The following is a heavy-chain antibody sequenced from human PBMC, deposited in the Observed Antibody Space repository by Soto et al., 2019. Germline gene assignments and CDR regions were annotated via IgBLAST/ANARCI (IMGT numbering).Heavy chain of an antibody. CDR3: ARSGRQWLVDAFDI. Sequence: SETLSLTCTVSGGSISSGDYYWSWTRQPPGKGLECIGFISKSGSTYYKPSLKSRVTLSIDTSKNQFPLKLSSVTAADTAVYYCARSGRQWLVDAFDIWGQGTMVTVSS. CDR1: GGSISSGDYY. J-gene: IGHJ3*02. V-gene: IGHV4-30-4*01. CDR2: ISKSGST. D-gene: IGHD6-19*01.